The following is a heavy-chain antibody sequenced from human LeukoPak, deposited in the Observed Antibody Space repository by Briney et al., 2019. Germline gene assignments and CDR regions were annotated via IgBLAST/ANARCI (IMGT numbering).Heavy chain of an antibody. CDR1: GYTFTSYA. D-gene: IGHD2-21*02. CDR3: ARDLVTPDY. V-gene: IGHV1-2*02. CDR2: VNPNSGGT. Sequence: ASVKVSCKASGYTFTSYAISWVRQAPGQGLEWMGWVNPNSGGTNYAQKFQGRVTMTRDTSISTAYMELSRLRSDDTAVYYCARDLVTPDYWGQGTLVTVSS. J-gene: IGHJ4*02.